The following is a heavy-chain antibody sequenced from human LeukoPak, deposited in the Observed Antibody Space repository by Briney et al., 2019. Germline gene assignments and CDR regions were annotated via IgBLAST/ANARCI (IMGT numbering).Heavy chain of an antibody. CDR1: GFTFSSYS. Sequence: GGSLRLSCAASGFTFSSYSMNWVRQAPGKGLEWVSYISSSSSTIYYADSVKGRFTISRDNAKNSLYLQMNSLRAEDTAVYYCARDYDILTGYYRPPYGMDVWGQGTTVTVSS. V-gene: IGHV3-48*04. CDR2: ISSSSSTI. D-gene: IGHD3-9*01. CDR3: ARDYDILTGYYRPPYGMDV. J-gene: IGHJ6*02.